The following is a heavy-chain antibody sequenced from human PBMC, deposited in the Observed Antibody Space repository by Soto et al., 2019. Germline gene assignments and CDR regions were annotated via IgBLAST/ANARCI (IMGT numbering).Heavy chain of an antibody. V-gene: IGHV1-18*01. CDR1: GYTFTSYG. CDR3: VRDASSGYRGWWDP. J-gene: IGHJ5*02. Sequence: QVQLVRSGVEVKKPGASVKVSCKASGYTFTSYGISWVRQAPGQGLEWMGLLIPYNGDRIYAQKFQGRVILTTDTATNTAYMELGSLRSDDTAVYYCVRDASSGYRGWWDPWGQGTLVTVSS. D-gene: IGHD5-12*01. CDR2: LIPYNGDR.